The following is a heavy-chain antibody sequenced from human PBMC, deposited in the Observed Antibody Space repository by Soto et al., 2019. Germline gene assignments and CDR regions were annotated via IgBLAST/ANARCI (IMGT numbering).Heavy chain of an antibody. J-gene: IGHJ4*02. D-gene: IGHD3-10*01. CDR3: ARRGGMVRGVIGAYYFDY. Sequence: GGSLRLSRAASGFTFSSYWMSWVRQAPGKGLEWVANIKQDGSEKYYVDSVKGRFTISRDNAKNSLYLQMNSLRAEDTAVYYCARRGGMVRGVIGAYYFDYWGQGTLVTVSS. CDR2: IKQDGSEK. V-gene: IGHV3-7*03. CDR1: GFTFSSYW.